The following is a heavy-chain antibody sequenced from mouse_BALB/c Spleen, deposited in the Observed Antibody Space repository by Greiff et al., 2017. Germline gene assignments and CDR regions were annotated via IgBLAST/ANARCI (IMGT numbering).Heavy chain of an antibody. J-gene: IGHJ4*01. CDR1: GYSITSDYA. D-gene: IGHD2-14*01. V-gene: IGHV3-2*02. CDR3: ARFGYRYDGYAMDY. CDR2: ISYSGST. Sequence: EVKLVESGPGLVKPSQSLSLTCTVTGYSITSDYAWNWIRQFPGNKLEWMGYISYSGSTSYNPSLKSRISITRDTSKNQFFLQLNSVTTEDTATYYCARFGYRYDGYAMDYWGQGTSVTVSS.